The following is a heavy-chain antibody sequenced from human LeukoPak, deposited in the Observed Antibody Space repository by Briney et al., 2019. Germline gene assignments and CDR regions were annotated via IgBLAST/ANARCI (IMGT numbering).Heavy chain of an antibody. Sequence: GGSLRLSCAASGFTFSSYSMNWVRQAPGKGLEWVSSITGSSNYIYHADSVRGRFTISRDNARNSLYLQTNSLRAEDTAIYYCARDVPYYYDSSGYYSPFDCWGQGTLVTVSS. V-gene: IGHV3-21*01. CDR2: ITGSSNYI. J-gene: IGHJ4*02. CDR3: ARDVPYYYDSSGYYSPFDC. CDR1: GFTFSSYS. D-gene: IGHD3-22*01.